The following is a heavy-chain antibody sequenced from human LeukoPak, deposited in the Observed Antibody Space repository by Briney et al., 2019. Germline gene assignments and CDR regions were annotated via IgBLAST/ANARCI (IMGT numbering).Heavy chain of an antibody. CDR2: TWYDGSDK. V-gene: IGHV3-33*01. Sequence: PGGSLRLSCAASGFTFRSYGMHGVRQAPGKGLEWVAVTWYDGSDKYYADSVKGRFTIARDNSKNTLYLQMNSLRAEDTAVYYCARDLEDCMSITCYYFDYWGQGTLVTVSS. CDR1: GFTFRSYG. J-gene: IGHJ4*01. D-gene: IGHD2-2*01. CDR3: ARDLEDCMSITCYYFDY.